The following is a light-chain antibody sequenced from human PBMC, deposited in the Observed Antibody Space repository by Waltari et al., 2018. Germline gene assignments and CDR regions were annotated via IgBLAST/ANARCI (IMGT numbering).Light chain of an antibody. J-gene: IGLJ2*01. V-gene: IGLV3-25*03. CDR2: KDT. Sequence: SYELTQPPSVSVSPGQTATIICPGDALPDLYAYWYQQKPGQAPVMVIYKDTERPSGIPERFSGSSSGTEVTLTISGVQAEDEADFYCQSADRSGSYLVFGGGTKLTVL. CDR1: ALPDLY. CDR3: QSADRSGSYLV.